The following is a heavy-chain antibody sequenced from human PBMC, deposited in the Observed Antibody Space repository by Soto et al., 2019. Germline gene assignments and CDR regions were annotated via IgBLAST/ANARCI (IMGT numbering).Heavy chain of an antibody. J-gene: IGHJ4*02. CDR3: AKDPPRGYYDSSGYYFDY. D-gene: IGHD3-22*01. CDR2: ISGSGGST. V-gene: IGHV3-23*04. Sequence: EVQLVESGGGLVKPGGSLRLSCAASGFTFSSYSMNWVRQAPGKGLEWVSAISGSGGSTYYADSVKGRFTISRDNSKNTLYLQMNSLRAEDTAVYYCAKDPPRGYYDSSGYYFDYWGQGTLVTVSS. CDR1: GFTFSSYS.